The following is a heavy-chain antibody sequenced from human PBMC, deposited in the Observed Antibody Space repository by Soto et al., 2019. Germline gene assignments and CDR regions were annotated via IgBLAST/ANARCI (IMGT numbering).Heavy chain of an antibody. CDR3: ASADYYGSGSLAHFDY. Sequence: SETLSLTCTVSGGSISSYYWSWIRQPPGKGLEWIGYIYYSGSTNYNPSLKSRVTISVDTSKNQFSLKLSSVTAADTAVYYCASADYYGSGSLAHFDYWGQGTLVTVSS. J-gene: IGHJ4*02. CDR1: GGSISSYY. D-gene: IGHD3-10*01. V-gene: IGHV4-59*01. CDR2: IYYSGST.